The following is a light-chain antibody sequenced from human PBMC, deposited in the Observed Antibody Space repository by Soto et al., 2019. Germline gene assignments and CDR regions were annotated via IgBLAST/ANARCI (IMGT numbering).Light chain of an antibody. J-gene: IGKJ4*01. V-gene: IGKV1-12*01. CDR3: QQGYSFPLT. Sequence: DIQMTQSPSSVSASVGARVTLTCRASQRINNWLAWYQLKPGKAPKVVISGASTLQSGVPSRFSGSGSGTDFTLTISSLQPEDFATYFCQQGYSFPLTFGGGTKVEIK. CDR2: GAS. CDR1: QRINNW.